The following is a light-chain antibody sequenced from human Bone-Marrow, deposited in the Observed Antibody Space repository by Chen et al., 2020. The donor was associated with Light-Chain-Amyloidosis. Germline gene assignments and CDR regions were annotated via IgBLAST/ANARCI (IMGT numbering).Light chain of an antibody. V-gene: IGLV3-25*03. Sequence: SYELTQPPSVSVSPGQTVRITCPGEDLPTKYAYCYQKKPGQAPVLVIHRDTERPSGISERFSGSRSGTTATLTISGVQAEDEADYHCQSADSSGTYEVIFGGGTKLTVL. CDR2: RDT. J-gene: IGLJ2*01. CDR1: DLPTKY. CDR3: QSADSSGTYEVI.